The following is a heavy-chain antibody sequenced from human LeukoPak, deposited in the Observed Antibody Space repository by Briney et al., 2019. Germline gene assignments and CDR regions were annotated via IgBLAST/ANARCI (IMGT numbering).Heavy chain of an antibody. D-gene: IGHD1-1*01. CDR3: VKISSVTGGDC. V-gene: IGHV3-53*05. J-gene: IGHJ4*02. CDR2: IYSGGST. Sequence: GGSLRLSCAASGFTVSSNYMSWVRQAPGKGLEWVSVIYSGGSTYYADSVKGRFTISRDNSRNTLYLQLSSVRAEDTAVYYCVKISSVTGGDCWGQGTRLTVSS. CDR1: GFTVSSNY.